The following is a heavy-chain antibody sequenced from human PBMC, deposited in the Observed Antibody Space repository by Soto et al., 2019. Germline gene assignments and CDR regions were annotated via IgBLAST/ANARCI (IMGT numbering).Heavy chain of an antibody. J-gene: IGHJ4*02. D-gene: IGHD6-19*01. CDR3: ARDQGSVQWLVPHSSTFFDY. Sequence: QVQLVESGGGVVQPGRSLRLSCAASGFTFSSYGMHWVRQAPGKGLEWVAVIWYDGSNKYYADSVKGRFTISRDNSKNTLYLQMNSLRAEDTAVYYCARDQGSVQWLVPHSSTFFDYWGQGTLVTVSS. CDR1: GFTFSSYG. V-gene: IGHV3-33*01. CDR2: IWYDGSNK.